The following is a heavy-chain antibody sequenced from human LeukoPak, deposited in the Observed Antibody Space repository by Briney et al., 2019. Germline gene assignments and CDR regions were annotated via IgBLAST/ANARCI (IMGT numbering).Heavy chain of an antibody. CDR3: VTAGWVSQG. J-gene: IGHJ4*02. D-gene: IGHD6-19*01. Sequence: GGSLRLSCAASGFTFSNAWMSWVRQAPGKGLEWVSAISGSGGSTYYADSVKGRFTISRDNSKNTLYLQMNSLRAEDTAVYYCVTAGWVSQGWGQGTLVTVSS. V-gene: IGHV3-23*01. CDR1: GFTFSNAW. CDR2: ISGSGGST.